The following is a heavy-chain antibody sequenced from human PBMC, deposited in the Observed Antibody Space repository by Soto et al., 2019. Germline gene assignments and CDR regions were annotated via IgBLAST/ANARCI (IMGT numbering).Heavy chain of an antibody. J-gene: IGHJ4*02. CDR3: ASGIQLWLRRINNGYSG. CDR2: IIPMFGTA. Sequence: QVQLVQSGAEVKKPESSVKVSCKAPGGTFSTYAISWDRQAPGQGLEWMGGIIPMFGTANYAQRFPDRVTITADESTNTVYMELSSLRSEDTAVYFCASGIQLWLRRINNGYSGWGQGTLVTVSS. V-gene: IGHV1-69*12. D-gene: IGHD5-18*01. CDR1: GGTFSTYA.